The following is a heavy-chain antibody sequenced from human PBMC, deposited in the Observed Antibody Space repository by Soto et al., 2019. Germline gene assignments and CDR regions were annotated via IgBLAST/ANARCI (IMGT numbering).Heavy chain of an antibody. CDR2: ISAYNGNT. CDR1: GYTFTSYA. J-gene: IGHJ5*02. V-gene: IGHV1-18*01. Sequence: QVQLVQSGAEVKKPGASVKVSCKASGYTFTSYAISWVRQAPGQGLEWMGWISAYNGNTDYAQTLQDRGTRTTHTTTSTAYMELRSLRCDDTPVYYCARDGKFDPWGQGNLVTVSS. CDR3: ARDGKFDP.